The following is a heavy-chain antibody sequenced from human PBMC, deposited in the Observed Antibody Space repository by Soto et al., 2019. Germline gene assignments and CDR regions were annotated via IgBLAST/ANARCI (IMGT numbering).Heavy chain of an antibody. V-gene: IGHV3-23*01. CDR3: AKAEGYGDYLYYFDY. Sequence: GGSLRLSCAASGFTFSSYAMSWVRQAPGKGLEWVSAISGSGGSTYYADSVKGRFTISRDNSKNTLYLQMNSLRAEDTAVYYCAKAEGYGDYLYYFDYWGQGTLVTVSS. CDR1: GFTFSSYA. D-gene: IGHD4-17*01. CDR2: ISGSGGST. J-gene: IGHJ4*02.